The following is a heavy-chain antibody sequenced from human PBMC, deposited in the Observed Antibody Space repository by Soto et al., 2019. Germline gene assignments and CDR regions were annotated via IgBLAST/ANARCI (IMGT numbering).Heavy chain of an antibody. CDR3: AQDSSGHAGY. J-gene: IGHJ4*02. D-gene: IGHD3-22*01. CDR1: GFTFSSYG. V-gene: IGHV3-30*18. CDR2: ISYDGSNK. Sequence: QVQLVESGGGVVQPGRSLRLSCAASGFTFSSYGMHWVRQAPGKGLEWVAVISYDGSNKYYADSVKGRFTISRDNSKNTLYLQLNSLRAEDTAVYYGAQDSSGHAGYWGQGTLVTVSS.